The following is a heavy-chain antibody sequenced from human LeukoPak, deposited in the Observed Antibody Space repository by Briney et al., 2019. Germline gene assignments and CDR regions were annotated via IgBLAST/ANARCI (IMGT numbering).Heavy chain of an antibody. CDR2: ISAYNDNT. D-gene: IGHD2-15*01. CDR3: AREGYCSGGTCYSTMNWFDP. J-gene: IGHJ5*02. CDR1: GYSFTRYG. V-gene: IGHV1-18*01. Sequence: GASVKVSCKASGYSFTRYGITWVRQAPGQGLEWMGWISAYNDNTNYAQKLQGRVTLTTDTSTSTAYMELRSLRSDDTAVYYCAREGYCSGGTCYSTMNWFDPWGQGTLVTVSS.